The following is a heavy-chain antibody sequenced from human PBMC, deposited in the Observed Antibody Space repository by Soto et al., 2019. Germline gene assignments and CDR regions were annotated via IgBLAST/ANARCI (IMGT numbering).Heavy chain of an antibody. CDR3: ARRSSGWYFDY. J-gene: IGHJ4*02. D-gene: IGHD6-19*01. V-gene: IGHV3-23*01. CDR2: ISGSGGST. Sequence: EVQLLESGGGLVQPGGSLRLSCAASGFTFSSYAMNWVRQAPGMGLEWVSVISGSGGSTYYADSVKGRFTISRDNSKNTLYLQMNSLRAEDTAVYYCARRSSGWYFDYWGQGTLVTVSS. CDR1: GFTFSSYA.